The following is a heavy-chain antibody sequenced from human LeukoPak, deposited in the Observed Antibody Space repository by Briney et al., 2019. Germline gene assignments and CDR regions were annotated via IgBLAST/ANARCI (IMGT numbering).Heavy chain of an antibody. Sequence: SETLSLTCAVSGASISSSDWWSWVRQPPGKGLEWIGEIYHSGSTNYNPSLKSRVTISVDKSKNQFSLKLSSVTAADTAVYYCARGEFDGGVYFDYWGQGTLVTVSS. J-gene: IGHJ4*02. D-gene: IGHD3-16*01. V-gene: IGHV4-4*02. CDR1: GASISSSDW. CDR2: IYHSGST. CDR3: ARGEFDGGVYFDY.